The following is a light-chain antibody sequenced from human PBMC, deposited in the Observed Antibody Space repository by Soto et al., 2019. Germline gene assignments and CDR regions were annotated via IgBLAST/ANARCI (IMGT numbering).Light chain of an antibody. J-gene: IGKJ4*01. CDR2: GAS. Sequence: ELVMTQSPATLCLSPGDTATLSCRASQSIGSNLAWYQQKPGQPPRPLIYGASTRASGVPARFSGRGSGTEFTLTITNLLSEDFAVYYCQQYSTWVTFGGGTQLEIE. CDR1: QSIGSN. V-gene: IGKV3-15*01. CDR3: QQYSTWVT.